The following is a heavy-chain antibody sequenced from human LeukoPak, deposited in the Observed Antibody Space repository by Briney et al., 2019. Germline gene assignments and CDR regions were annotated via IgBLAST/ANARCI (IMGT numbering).Heavy chain of an antibody. CDR3: ARDRSPLSYSSSWQASRSY. CDR2: INPNSGGT. V-gene: IGHV1-2*02. J-gene: IGHJ4*02. D-gene: IGHD6-13*01. Sequence: GASVTVSCKASGYTFTGYYMHWVRQAPGQGLEWMGWINPNSGGTNYAQKLQGRVTMTTDTSTSTAYMELRSLRSDDTAVYYCARDRSPLSYSSSWQASRSYWGQGTLVTVSS. CDR1: GYTFTGYY.